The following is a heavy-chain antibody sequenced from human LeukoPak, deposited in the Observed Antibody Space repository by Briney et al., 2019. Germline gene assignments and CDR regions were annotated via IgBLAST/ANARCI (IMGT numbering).Heavy chain of an antibody. V-gene: IGHV1-69*13. D-gene: IGHD3-22*01. CDR3: ARERGANYYDSSGYYGDY. Sequence: GASVNVSCKASGGTFSSYAISWVRQAPGQGLKWMGGIIPIFGTANYAQKFQGRVTITADESTSTAYMELSSLRSEDTAVYYCARERGANYYDSSGYYGDYWGQGTLVTVSS. CDR1: GGTFSSYA. J-gene: IGHJ4*02. CDR2: IIPIFGTA.